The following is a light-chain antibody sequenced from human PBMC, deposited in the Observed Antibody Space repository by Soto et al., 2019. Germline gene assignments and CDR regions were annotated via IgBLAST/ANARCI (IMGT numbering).Light chain of an antibody. CDR3: QQYHSTFRA. J-gene: IGKJ1*01. CDR2: GTS. Sequence: VLTQSPGTLSLSPGDSATLSCTTSQSVINNYVAWYQQKPGQAPRLIIYGTSGRATGIPDRFTAGGSGTDFTLTISRLEPDDFAVHYCQQYHSTFRAFGQGTKVEIK. V-gene: IGKV3-20*01. CDR1: QSVINNY.